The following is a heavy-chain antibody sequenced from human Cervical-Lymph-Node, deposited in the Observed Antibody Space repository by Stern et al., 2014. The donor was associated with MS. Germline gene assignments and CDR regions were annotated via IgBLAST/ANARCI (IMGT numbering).Heavy chain of an antibody. CDR3: VGPDFHL. V-gene: IGHV1-69*01. CDR2: IIPIFGP. J-gene: IGHJ5*02. D-gene: IGHD3/OR15-3a*01. CDR1: GGTFSSTG. Sequence: VQLVESGDEVKRPGSSVRVSCEVFGGTFSSTGINWVRQAPGRGLEWVGGIIPIFGPKYAPEFLGTVTISADESASTAYLDLRSLISADTAVFYCVGPDFHLWGQGTLVTVSS.